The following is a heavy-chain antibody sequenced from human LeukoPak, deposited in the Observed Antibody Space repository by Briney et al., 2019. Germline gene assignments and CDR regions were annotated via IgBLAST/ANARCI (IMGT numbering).Heavy chain of an antibody. CDR1: GYTFTSYA. J-gene: IGHJ4*02. V-gene: IGHV1-3*02. D-gene: IGHD6-19*01. CDR3: ARDEVAVGPGAY. CDR2: SNAGNGNT. Sequence: ASVKVSCKASGYTFTSYAMHWVRQAPGQRLEWMGWSNAGNGNTKYSQDFQGRVTITRDTSASTAYMELSSLRSEDMAVYYCARDEVAVGPGAYWGQGTLVTVSS.